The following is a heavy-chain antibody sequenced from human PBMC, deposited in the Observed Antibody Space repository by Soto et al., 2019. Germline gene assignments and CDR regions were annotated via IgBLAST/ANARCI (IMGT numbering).Heavy chain of an antibody. V-gene: IGHV3-23*01. D-gene: IGHD5-12*01. Sequence: GGSLRLSCAASGFTFSSYAMSWVRQAPGKGLEWVSAISGSGGSTYYADSVKGRFTISRGNSKNTLYLQMNSLRAEDTDVYYCAKDTYSGYPYYFDYWGQGTLVTVSS. CDR2: ISGSGGST. CDR3: AKDTYSGYPYYFDY. J-gene: IGHJ4*02. CDR1: GFTFSSYA.